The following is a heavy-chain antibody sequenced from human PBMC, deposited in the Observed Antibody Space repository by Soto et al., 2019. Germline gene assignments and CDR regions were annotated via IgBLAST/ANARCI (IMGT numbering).Heavy chain of an antibody. J-gene: IGHJ4*02. CDR2: IVPIFNTS. CDR1: GGTFNNYA. D-gene: IGHD6-13*01. CDR3: ATQHQLTTLEF. V-gene: IGHV1-69*06. Sequence: QVQLVQSGAEVKKPGSSVKVSCKASGGTFNNYAISWVRQAPGQGLEWMGGIVPIFNTSHFAEKFQGRLTLTADKSTSTAFMELIGLRSDDSAVYFCATQHQLTTLEFWGQGTLVSVSS.